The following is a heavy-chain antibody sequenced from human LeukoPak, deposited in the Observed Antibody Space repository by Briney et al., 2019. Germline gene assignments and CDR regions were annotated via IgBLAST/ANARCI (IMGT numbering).Heavy chain of an antibody. V-gene: IGHV1-8*01. Sequence: ASVKLSFKASGYTFTSYDINWVRQATGQGLEWMGWMNPNRGNTGYAQKFQGRGTMTRNTYISTAYMELSSLRAEYTAVYYCARVSGSGYSSGWYIWDGYYYYYYGMDVWGEGTTVTVSS. D-gene: IGHD6-19*01. J-gene: IGHJ6*04. CDR3: ARVSGSGYSSGWYIWDGYYYYYYGMDV. CDR1: GYTFTSYD. CDR2: MNPNRGNT.